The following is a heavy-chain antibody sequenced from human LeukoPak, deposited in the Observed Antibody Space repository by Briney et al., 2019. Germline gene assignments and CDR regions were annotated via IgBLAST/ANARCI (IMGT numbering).Heavy chain of an antibody. CDR2: IYYSGST. J-gene: IGHJ4*02. CDR1: GGSISSYY. D-gene: IGHD3-10*01. Sequence: SETLSLTCTVWGGSISSYYWSWIRQPPGKALEWIGYIYYSGSTNYTPSLKSRVTISVDTSKNQFSLKLSSVTAADTAVYYCARWGGSGSYYTFDYWGQGTLVTVSS. CDR3: ARWGGSGSYYTFDY. V-gene: IGHV4-59*08.